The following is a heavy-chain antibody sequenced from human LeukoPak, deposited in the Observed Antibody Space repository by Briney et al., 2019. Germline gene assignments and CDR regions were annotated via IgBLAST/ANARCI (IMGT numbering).Heavy chain of an antibody. V-gene: IGHV4-31*03. CDR3: ARVSTAMVWGDYYYGMDV. CDR2: IYYSGST. CDR1: GGSISSGGYY. J-gene: IGHJ6*02. Sequence: SVTLSLTCTVSGGSISSGGYYWSWIRQHPGKGLEWIGYIYYSGSTYYNPSLKSRVTISVDTSKNQFSLKLSSVTAADTAVYYCARVSTAMVWGDYYYGMDVWGQGTTVTVSS. D-gene: IGHD5-18*01.